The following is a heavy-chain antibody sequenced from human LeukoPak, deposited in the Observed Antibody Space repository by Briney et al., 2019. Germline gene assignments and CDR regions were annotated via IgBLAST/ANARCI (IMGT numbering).Heavy chain of an antibody. J-gene: IGHJ4*02. CDR2: ISGSGSST. D-gene: IGHD6-19*01. CDR3: AKMPVSYSSGWTNFDY. CDR1: GFTFSNYA. Sequence: GGSLRPSCAASGFTFSNYAMSWVRQAPGKGLEWVSGISGSGSSTYYADSVKGRFTISRDNSKNTLYVQMNSLRAGDTAVYFCAKMPVSYSSGWTNFDYWGQGTLVTVSS. V-gene: IGHV3-23*01.